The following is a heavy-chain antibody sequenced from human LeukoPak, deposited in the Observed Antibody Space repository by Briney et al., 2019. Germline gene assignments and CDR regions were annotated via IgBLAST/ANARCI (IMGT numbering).Heavy chain of an antibody. D-gene: IGHD2/OR15-2a*01. V-gene: IGHV4-4*07. CDR3: ARDGFYGIALDY. J-gene: IGHJ4*02. CDR2: IHTSGNT. Sequence: SETLCLTCAVSGCSISSYYRSWIRQPAGKGLEWVGRIHTSGNTNYNASLKSRVTMSVDTSNNQFSLKLNSVTAADTAAYYCARDGFYGIALDYWGQGTLVTVSS. CDR1: GCSISSYY.